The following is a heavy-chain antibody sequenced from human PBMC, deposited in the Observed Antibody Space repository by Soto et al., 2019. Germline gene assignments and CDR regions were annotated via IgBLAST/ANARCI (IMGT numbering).Heavy chain of an antibody. D-gene: IGHD3-10*01. CDR3: TTLYTYYYAPGDY. J-gene: IGHJ4*02. Sequence: EVQLVESGGGLVQPGGSLRLSCAASGFTFSSYWMHWVRQAPGKGLVWVSRIKSKTDGGTTDYAAPVKGRFTISRDDSKNTLYLQMNSLKTEDTAVYYCTTLYTYYYAPGDYWGQGTLVTVSS. V-gene: IGHV3-15*07. CDR2: IKSKTDGGTT. CDR1: GFTFSSYW.